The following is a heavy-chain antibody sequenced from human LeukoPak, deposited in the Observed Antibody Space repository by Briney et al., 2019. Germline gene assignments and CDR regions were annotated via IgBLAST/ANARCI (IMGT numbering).Heavy chain of an antibody. CDR2: INTNTGNP. CDR1: GYTFTNFY. D-gene: IGHD2-8*01. Sequence: ASVKVSCKTSGYTFTNFYMHWVRQAPGQGLEWMGWINTNTGNPTYAQGFTGRFVFSLDTSVSTAYLQISSLKAEDTAVYYCARDLIYCTNGVCQDYWGQGTLVTVSS. V-gene: IGHV7-4-1*02. CDR3: ARDLIYCTNGVCQDY. J-gene: IGHJ4*02.